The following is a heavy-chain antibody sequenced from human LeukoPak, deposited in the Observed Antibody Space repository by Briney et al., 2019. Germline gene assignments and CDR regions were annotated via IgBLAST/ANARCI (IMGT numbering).Heavy chain of an antibody. Sequence: SETLSLTCTVSGGSISSSSYYWSWIRQPPGKGLEWIGEINHSGSTNYNPSLKSRITISIDTSKNKFSLKLSSVTAADTAMYYCARDRSYYDRSSGDDYWGQGTLVTVSS. V-gene: IGHV4-39*07. CDR3: ARDRSYYDRSSGDDY. J-gene: IGHJ4*02. CDR2: INHSGST. D-gene: IGHD3-22*01. CDR1: GGSISSSSYY.